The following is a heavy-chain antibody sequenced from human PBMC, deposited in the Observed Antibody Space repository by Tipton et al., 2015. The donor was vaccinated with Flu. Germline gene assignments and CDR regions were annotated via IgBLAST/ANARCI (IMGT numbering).Heavy chain of an antibody. Sequence: TLSLTCTVSGNSIRSANYYWGWIRQPPGKGLEWIGNIFHSGNAYHNPSLKSRVTVSVDPSMSQFSLRLTSVTAADTAVYYCARDPSLGMPDYFDYWGQGILVTASS. J-gene: IGHJ4*02. D-gene: IGHD2-2*01. CDR1: GNSIRSANYY. CDR2: IFHSGNA. CDR3: ARDPSLGMPDYFDY. V-gene: IGHV4-39*07.